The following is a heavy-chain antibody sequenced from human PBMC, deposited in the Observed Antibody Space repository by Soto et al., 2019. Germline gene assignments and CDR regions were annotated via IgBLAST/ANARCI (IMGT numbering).Heavy chain of an antibody. CDR3: AGDLAFGVASDFDY. Sequence: ASVKVSCKASGGTFSSYAISWVRQAPGQGLEWMGGIIPIFGTANYAQKFQGRVTMTRDTSTSTVYMELSSLRSEDTAVYYCAGDLAFGVASDFDYWGQGTLVTVSS. D-gene: IGHD3-3*01. J-gene: IGHJ4*02. V-gene: IGHV1-69*05. CDR2: IIPIFGTA. CDR1: GGTFSSYA.